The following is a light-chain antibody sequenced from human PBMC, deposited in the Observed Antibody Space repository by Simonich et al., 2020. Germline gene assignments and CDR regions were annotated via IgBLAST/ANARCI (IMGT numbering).Light chain of an antibody. V-gene: IGLV2-23*01. CDR1: SSGVGGYNL. Sequence: QSALTQPRSVSGSPGQSVTISCTGTSSGVGGYNLVSWYQKHPGKAPKLMIYEGSKRPSGVSNRFSGSKSGNTASLTISGLQAEDEADYYCCSYAGSSTWVFGGGTKLTVL. CDR2: EGS. CDR3: CSYAGSSTWV. J-gene: IGLJ3*02.